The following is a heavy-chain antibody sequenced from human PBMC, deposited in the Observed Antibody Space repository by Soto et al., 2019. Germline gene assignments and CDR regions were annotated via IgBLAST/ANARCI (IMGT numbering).Heavy chain of an antibody. D-gene: IGHD3-3*01. V-gene: IGHV3-30-3*01. CDR2: ISYDGSNK. CDR1: GFTFSSYA. J-gene: IGHJ5*02. CDR3: ARDFGDFWSGARLPFDP. Sequence: GGSLRLSCAASGFTFSSYAMHWVRQAPGKGLEWVAVISYDGSNKYYADSVKGRFTISRDNSKNTLYLQMNSLRAEDTAVYYCARDFGDFWSGARLPFDPWGQGTLVTVSS.